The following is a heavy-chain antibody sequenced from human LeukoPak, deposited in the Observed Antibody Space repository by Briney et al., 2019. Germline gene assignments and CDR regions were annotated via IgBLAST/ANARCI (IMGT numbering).Heavy chain of an antibody. J-gene: IGHJ4*02. CDR2: ISAYNGNT. CDR3: ARRRYYYDSSGHFDY. V-gene: IGHV1-18*04. D-gene: IGHD3-22*01. CDR1: GYTFTGYY. Sequence: ASVKVSCKASGYTFTGYYMHWVRQAPGQGLEWMGWISAYNGNTNYAQKLQGRVTMTTDTSTSTAYMELRSLRSDDTAVYYCARRRYYYDSSGHFDYWGQGTLVTVSS.